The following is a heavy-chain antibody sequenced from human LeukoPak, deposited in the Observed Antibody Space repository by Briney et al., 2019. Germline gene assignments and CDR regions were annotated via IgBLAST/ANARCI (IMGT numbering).Heavy chain of an antibody. V-gene: IGHV3-64*01. D-gene: IGHD1-14*01. J-gene: IGHJ4*02. CDR3: AREEPAGATDY. CDR1: GFTFSNYP. Sequence: GGSLRLSCAASGFTFSNYPMHWVRQAPGKGLESVSAISENGGNTYYANSVRGGFTISRDNSKNTLYPQMGSLRAEDMAVYYCAREEPAGATDYWGQGTLVTVSS. CDR2: ISENGGNT.